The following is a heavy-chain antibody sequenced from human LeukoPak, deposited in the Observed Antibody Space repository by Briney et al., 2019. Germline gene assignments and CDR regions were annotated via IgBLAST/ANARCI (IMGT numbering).Heavy chain of an antibody. CDR1: GYTFTSYD. V-gene: IGHV1-8*01. CDR2: MNPNRGNT. D-gene: IGHD6-13*01. CDR3: ARVPYIAAAGTGFDP. Sequence: ASVKVSCKASGYTFTSYDINWVRQATGQGLEWMGWMNPNRGNTGYAQKFQGRVTMTRNTSISTAYMELSSLRSEDTAVYYCARVPYIAAAGTGFDPWGQGTLVTVSS. J-gene: IGHJ5*02.